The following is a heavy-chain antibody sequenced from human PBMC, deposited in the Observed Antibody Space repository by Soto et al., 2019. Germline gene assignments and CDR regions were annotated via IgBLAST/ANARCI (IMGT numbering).Heavy chain of an antibody. CDR3: ARGEGLLKWLVFLSY. CDR2: ISYDGSNK. D-gene: IGHD6-19*01. V-gene: IGHV3-30-3*01. Sequence: GGSLRLSCAASGFTFSSYAMHWVRQAPGKGLEWVAVISYDGSNKYYADSVKGRFTISRDNSKNTLYLQMNSLRAEDTAVYYCARGEGLLKWLVFLSYWGQGTLVTVSS. J-gene: IGHJ4*02. CDR1: GFTFSSYA.